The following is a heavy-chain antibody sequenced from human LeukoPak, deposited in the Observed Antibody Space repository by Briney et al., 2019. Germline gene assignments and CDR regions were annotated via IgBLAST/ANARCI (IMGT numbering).Heavy chain of an antibody. J-gene: IGHJ5*02. D-gene: IGHD3-22*01. Sequence: SETLSLTCTVSGGSISSYYWSWIRQPPGKGLEWIGYIYYSGSTNYNPSLKSRVTISVETSKNQFSLKLSSVTAADTAVYYCARGAYYDSSANYDYWFDPWGQGTLVTVSS. CDR1: GGSISSYY. V-gene: IGHV4-59*01. CDR2: IYYSGST. CDR3: ARGAYYDSSANYDYWFDP.